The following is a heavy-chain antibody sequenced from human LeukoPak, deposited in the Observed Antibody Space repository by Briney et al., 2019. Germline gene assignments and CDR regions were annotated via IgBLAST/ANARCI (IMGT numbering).Heavy chain of an antibody. V-gene: IGHV3-7*01. CDR2: IKQDESVK. Sequence: PGGSLRLSCAASEFSVGSNYMTWVRQAPGKGLEWVANIKQDESVKVYADSVRGRFTISRDNAKNSLFLQMNSLRPEDTAVYFCAKDAIADADDEYFPDWGQGTLVTVSS. CDR3: AKDAIADADDEYFPD. J-gene: IGHJ1*01. D-gene: IGHD2-21*01. CDR1: EFSVGSNY.